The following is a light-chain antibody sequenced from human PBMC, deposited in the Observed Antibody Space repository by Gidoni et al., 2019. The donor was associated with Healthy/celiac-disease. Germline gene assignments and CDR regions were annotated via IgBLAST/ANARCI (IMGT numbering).Light chain of an antibody. CDR2: AAS. Sequence: DNQMTQSPSSLSASVGDRVTITCRASQSISSYLNWYQQKPGQAPKLLIYAASSLQSGVPSRFSGSGSGTDFTLTISSLQPEDFATYYCQQSYSTPWTFGQGTKVEIK. J-gene: IGKJ1*01. CDR3: QQSYSTPWT. CDR1: QSISSY. V-gene: IGKV1-39*01.